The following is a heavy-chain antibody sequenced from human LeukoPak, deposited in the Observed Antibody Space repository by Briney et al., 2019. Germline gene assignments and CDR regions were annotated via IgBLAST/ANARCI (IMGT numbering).Heavy chain of an antibody. J-gene: IGHJ4*02. V-gene: IGHV4-59*01. CDR1: GVSISTYY. CDR3: ARGGGYASPIGY. D-gene: IGHD5-12*01. CDR2: IYNSGRT. Sequence: SETLSLTCTLSGVSISTYYWGWIRQPPGKGLEWIGYIYNSGRTNYNPAHKRQVTISVDTSKKQFALKPSSGTAADTAVYYCARGGGYASPIGYWGQEALVTVSS.